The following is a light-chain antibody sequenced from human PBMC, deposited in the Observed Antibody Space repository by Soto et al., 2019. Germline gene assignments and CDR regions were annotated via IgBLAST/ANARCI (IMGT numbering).Light chain of an antibody. Sequence: QSALTQPRSVSGSPGQSVTISCTGTSSNIGNYNYVSWYQQHPGTAPKLLIYDVTKRPAGVPDRFSGSKSGNTASLTISGLQAEDETDYYCCSYTGLFVVFGGGTKLTVL. V-gene: IGLV2-11*01. J-gene: IGLJ2*01. CDR1: SSNIGNYNY. CDR3: CSYTGLFVV. CDR2: DVT.